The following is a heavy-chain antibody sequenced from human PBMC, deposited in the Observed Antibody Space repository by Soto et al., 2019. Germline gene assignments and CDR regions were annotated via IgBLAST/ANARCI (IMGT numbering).Heavy chain of an antibody. D-gene: IGHD3-22*01. V-gene: IGHV1-46*01. CDR3: ARGRRGYYHSSGYRGFDY. CDR2: INPSGGST. J-gene: IGHJ4*02. CDR1: GYTFTSYY. Sequence: ASVKVSCKASGYTFTSYYMHWVRQAPGQGLEWMGIINPSGGSTSYAQKFQGRVTMTRDTSTSTVYMELSSLRSEDTAVYYCARGRRGYYHSSGYRGFDYWGQGPLVTVYS.